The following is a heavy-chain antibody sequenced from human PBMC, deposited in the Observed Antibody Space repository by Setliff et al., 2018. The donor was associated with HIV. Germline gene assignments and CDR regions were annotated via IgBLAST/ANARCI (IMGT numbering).Heavy chain of an antibody. V-gene: IGHV1-24*01. Sequence: ASVKVSCKVYGYTLSELSIHWVRQAPGKGLEWMGYFDPQDGETVYAQKFQGRVTLTEDTSTGTAYMELSGLRSEDTAVYSCARGGDDSGPGTWTFDYWGQGALVTVSS. CDR1: GYTLSELS. CDR2: FDPQDGET. CDR3: ARGGDDSGPGTWTFDY. D-gene: IGHD3-10*01. J-gene: IGHJ4*02.